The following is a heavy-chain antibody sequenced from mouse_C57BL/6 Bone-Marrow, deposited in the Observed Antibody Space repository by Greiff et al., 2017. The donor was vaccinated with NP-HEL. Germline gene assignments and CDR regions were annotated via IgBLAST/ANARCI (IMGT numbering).Heavy chain of an antibody. V-gene: IGHV14-4*01. J-gene: IGHJ4*01. Sequence: VQLQQSGAELVRPGASVKLSCTASGFNIKDDYMHWVKQRPEQGLEWIGWIDPENGDTEYASKFQGKATITADTSSNPAYLQLSSLTSEDTAVYYCTLLRNYAMDYWGQGTSVTVSS. CDR1: GFNIKDDY. CDR2: IDPENGDT. D-gene: IGHD1-1*01. CDR3: TLLRNYAMDY.